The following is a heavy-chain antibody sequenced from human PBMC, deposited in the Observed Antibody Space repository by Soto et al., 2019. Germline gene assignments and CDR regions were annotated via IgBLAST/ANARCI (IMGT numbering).Heavy chain of an antibody. CDR3: ASHDYGGLYPTFFDY. V-gene: IGHV4-39*01. J-gene: IGHJ4*02. Sequence: QLQLQESGPGLVKPSETLSLTCTVSSGSISSRTYYWGRIRQPPGTGLEWIGSIYYSGTTYYNPSLRSRVTIGVDTWKNECALGLCSVTAADTAVYVCASHDYGGLYPTFFDYWGQGTLVTVSS. D-gene: IGHD4-17*01. CDR1: SGSISSRTYY. CDR2: IYYSGTT.